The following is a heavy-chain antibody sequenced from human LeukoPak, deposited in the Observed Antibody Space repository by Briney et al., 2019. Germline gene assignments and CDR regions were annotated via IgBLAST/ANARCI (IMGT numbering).Heavy chain of an antibody. J-gene: IGHJ4*02. CDR3: ARGVGSGYTDY. CDR1: GGSISSGGYY. V-gene: IGHV4-61*10. D-gene: IGHD3-22*01. CDR2: ISYSGNT. Sequence: SETLSLTCTVSGGSISSGGYYWSWIRQPAGKGLEWIGFISYSGNTNYNPSLKSRVTISLDTSKNQFSLKLISVTAADTAVYYCARGVGSGYTDYWGQGALVTVSS.